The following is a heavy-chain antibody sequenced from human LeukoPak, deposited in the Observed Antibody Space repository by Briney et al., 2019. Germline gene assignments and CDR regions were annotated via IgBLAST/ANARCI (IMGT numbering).Heavy chain of an antibody. Sequence: GGSLRLSCAASGFTFSSYYMNWVRQAPGKGLEWVSSITTSSSYIYYADSVKGRFTISRDNAKNSLYLQMDSLRAEDTAVYYCARDLGGYSYGSHFDYWGQGTLVTVSS. V-gene: IGHV3-21*01. D-gene: IGHD5-18*01. CDR3: ARDLGGYSYGSHFDY. CDR1: GFTFSSYY. CDR2: ITTSSSYI. J-gene: IGHJ4*02.